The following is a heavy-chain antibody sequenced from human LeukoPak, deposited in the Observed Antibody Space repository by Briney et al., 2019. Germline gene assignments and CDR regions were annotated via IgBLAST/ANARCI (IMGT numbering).Heavy chain of an antibody. J-gene: IGHJ6*04. V-gene: IGHV4-34*01. Sequence: SETLSLTCAVYGGSFSGYYWSWIRQPPGKGLEWIGEINHSGSTNYNPSLKSRVTISVDTSKNQFSLKLSSVTAADTAVYYCARETRGGYYVYYYSGRDVWGKGTTVTVSS. D-gene: IGHD3-22*01. CDR1: GGSFSGYY. CDR3: ARETRGGYYVYYYSGRDV. CDR2: INHSGST.